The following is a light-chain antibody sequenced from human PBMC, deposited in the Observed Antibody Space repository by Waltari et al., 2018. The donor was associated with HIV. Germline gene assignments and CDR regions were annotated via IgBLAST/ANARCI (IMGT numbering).Light chain of an antibody. CDR3: CSYTKLTTHYVL. V-gene: IGLV2-14*03. J-gene: IGLJ2*01. CDR2: VVS. CDR1: TTDIGGNNY. Sequence: QSALTQPASVSGSPGQSITIPCNGTTTDIGGNNYVSWYQRHPDKAPKLFIFVVSTRPSGISSRFSGSKSGNTASLTISGLQAEDEADYYCCSYTKLTTHYVLFGGGTKLTVL.